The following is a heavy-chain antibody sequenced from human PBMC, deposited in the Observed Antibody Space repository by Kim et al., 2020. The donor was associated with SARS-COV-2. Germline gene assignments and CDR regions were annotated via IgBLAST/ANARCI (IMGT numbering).Heavy chain of an antibody. CDR3: AKKNADDYYYYYGMDV. Sequence: GGSLRLSGAASGFTFSSYAMSWVRQAPGKGLEWVSAISGSGGSTYYADSVKGRFTISRDNSKNTLYLQMNSLRAEDTAVYYCAKKNADDYYYYYGMDVWGQGTTVTVSS. J-gene: IGHJ6*02. V-gene: IGHV3-23*01. D-gene: IGHD2-2*01. CDR1: GFTFSSYA. CDR2: ISGSGGST.